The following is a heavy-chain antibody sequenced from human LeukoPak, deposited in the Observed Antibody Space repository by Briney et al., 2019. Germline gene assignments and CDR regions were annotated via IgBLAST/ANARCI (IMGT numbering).Heavy chain of an antibody. J-gene: IGHJ5*02. D-gene: IGHD3-3*01. V-gene: IGHV3-7*03. CDR2: IKQDGSEK. CDR1: EFTFSSYW. Sequence: GGSLRLSCAASEFTFSSYWMSWVRQAPGKGLEWVANIKQDGSEKYYVDSVKGRFTISRDNAKNSLYLQMNSLRAGDTAVYYCARTIIQYNNWFVPWGQGTLVTISS. CDR3: ARTIIQYNNWFVP.